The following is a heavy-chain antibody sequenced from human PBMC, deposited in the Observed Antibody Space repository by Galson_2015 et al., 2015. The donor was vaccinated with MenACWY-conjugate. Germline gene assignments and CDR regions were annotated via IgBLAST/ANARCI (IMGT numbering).Heavy chain of an antibody. Sequence: SLRLSCAASGFTFSSYAMSWVRQAPGKGLEWVSAISGSGGSTYYADSVKGRFTISRDNSKNTLYLQMNSLRAEDTAVYYCAKDGGSGSYSYYYYGMDVWGQGTTVTVSS. V-gene: IGHV3-23*01. CDR2: ISGSGGST. D-gene: IGHD3-10*01. CDR3: AKDGGSGSYSYYYYGMDV. CDR1: GFTFSSYA. J-gene: IGHJ6*02.